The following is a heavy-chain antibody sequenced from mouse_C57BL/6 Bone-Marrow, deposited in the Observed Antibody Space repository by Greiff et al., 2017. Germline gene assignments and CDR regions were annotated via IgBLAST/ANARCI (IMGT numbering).Heavy chain of an antibody. CDR3: TRVMFYFDY. CDR2: ISSGGDYL. CDR1: GFTFSSYA. J-gene: IGHJ2*01. V-gene: IGHV5-9-1*02. Sequence: EVQLQESGEGLVKPGGSLKLSCAASGFTFSSYAMSWVRQTPEKRLEWVAYISSGGDYLYYADTVKGRFTISRDNARYTLYLQMSSLKSEDTAMYYCTRVMFYFDYWGQGTTLTVSS.